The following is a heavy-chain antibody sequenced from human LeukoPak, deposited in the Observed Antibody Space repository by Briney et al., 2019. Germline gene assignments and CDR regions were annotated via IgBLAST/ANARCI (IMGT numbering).Heavy chain of an antibody. CDR1: GFTFSRYA. Sequence: GGSLRLSCAASGFTFSRYAMSWVRQAPGKGLEWVSVVSGSGDSTHYADSVKGRFTISRDNSKNTLYLQMNSLRAEDTAVYYCAKGQGSSGYSVIDCWGQGTLVTVSS. D-gene: IGHD3-22*01. CDR3: AKGQGSSGYSVIDC. V-gene: IGHV3-23*01. J-gene: IGHJ4*02. CDR2: VSGSGDST.